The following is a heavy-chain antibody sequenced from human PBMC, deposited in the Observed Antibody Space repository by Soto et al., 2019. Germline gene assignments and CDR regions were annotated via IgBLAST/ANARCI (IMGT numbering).Heavy chain of an antibody. J-gene: IGHJ3*02. CDR1: GGSISSGGYS. Sequence: SETLSLTCAVSGGSISSGGYSWSWIRQPPGKGLEWIGEINHSGNTNYNPSLKSRVTVSVDTSKNQFSLKLSSVTAADTTVYYCARRGYYAISAFDIWGQGTMVTVSS. CDR3: ARRGYYAISAFDI. CDR2: INHSGNT. V-gene: IGHV4-39*01. D-gene: IGHD2-8*01.